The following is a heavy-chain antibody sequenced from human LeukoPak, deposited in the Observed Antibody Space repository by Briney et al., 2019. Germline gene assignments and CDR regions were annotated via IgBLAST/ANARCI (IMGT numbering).Heavy chain of an antibody. D-gene: IGHD3-22*01. CDR1: GYTFTGYY. CDR3: ARGTRYDSSGYYLA. V-gene: IGHV1-2*06. J-gene: IGHJ5*02. Sequence: ASVKVSCKASGYTFTGYYMHWVRQAPGQGFEWMGRINPNSGGTNYAQKFQGRVTMTRDTSISTAYMELSRLRSDDTAVYYCARGTRYDSSGYYLAWGQGTLVTVSS. CDR2: INPNSGGT.